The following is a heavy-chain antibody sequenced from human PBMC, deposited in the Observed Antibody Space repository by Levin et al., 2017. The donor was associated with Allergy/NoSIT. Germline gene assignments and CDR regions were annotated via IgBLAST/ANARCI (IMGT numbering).Heavy chain of an antibody. Sequence: ASVKVSCKASGYTFTGYYMQWVRQAPGQGLECMGWINPNSGDTKYAQKFQGRVTMTRDTSVSTAYMELSSLRSGDTATYYCARGSPMSGQKEAFEHWGQGTLVTVSS. CDR2: INPNSGDT. CDR3: ARGSPMSGQKEAFEH. J-gene: IGHJ4*02. V-gene: IGHV1-2*02. D-gene: IGHD3-10*01. CDR1: GYTFTGYY.